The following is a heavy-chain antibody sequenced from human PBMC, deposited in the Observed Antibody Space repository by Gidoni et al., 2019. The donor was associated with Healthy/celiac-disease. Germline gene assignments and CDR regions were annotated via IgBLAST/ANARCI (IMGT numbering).Heavy chain of an antibody. D-gene: IGHD6-6*01. Sequence: EVQLVESGGGLVQPGRSLRLSCAASGFTFDDYAMHWVRQAPGKGLEWVSGISWNSGSIGYADSVKGRFTISRDNAKNSLYLQMNSLRAEDTALYYCAKDTSIGGMDVWGQGTTVTVSS. CDR3: AKDTSIGGMDV. CDR1: GFTFDDYA. V-gene: IGHV3-9*01. CDR2: ISWNSGSI. J-gene: IGHJ6*02.